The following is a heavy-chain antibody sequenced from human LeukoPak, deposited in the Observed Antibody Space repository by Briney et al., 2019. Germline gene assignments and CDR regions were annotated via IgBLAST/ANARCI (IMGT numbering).Heavy chain of an antibody. V-gene: IGHV3-7*01. CDR1: GFTFSSYW. CDR3: ARLREIPVFGVVTKSTSYFDY. J-gene: IGHJ4*02. D-gene: IGHD3-3*01. Sequence: GGSLRLSCAASGFTFSSYWMSWVRQAPGKGLEWVANIKQDGSEKYYVDSVKGRFTISRDNAKNSVDLQMNSLRAEDTAVYYCARLREIPVFGVVTKSTSYFDYWGQGTLVTASS. CDR2: IKQDGSEK.